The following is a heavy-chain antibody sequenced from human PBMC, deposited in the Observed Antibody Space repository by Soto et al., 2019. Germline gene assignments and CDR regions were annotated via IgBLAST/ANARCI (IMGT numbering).Heavy chain of an antibody. J-gene: IGHJ6*02. CDR3: AINADV. CDR2: IYNSES. V-gene: IGHV4-59*08. Sequence: QVQLQESGPGLVKPSETLSLTCTVACASISGHFWSWVRQPPGRGLEWIAYIYNSESRYNPSLKSRVTRSVDMSKNQLSLKLSSVIAADSAVYYCAINADVWGQGTTVTVSS. CDR1: CASISGHF.